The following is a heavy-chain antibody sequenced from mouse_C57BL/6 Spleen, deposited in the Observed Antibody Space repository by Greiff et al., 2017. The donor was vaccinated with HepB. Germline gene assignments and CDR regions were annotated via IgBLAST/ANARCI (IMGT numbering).Heavy chain of an antibody. CDR2: IYPGSGST. CDR1: GYTFTSYW. J-gene: IGHJ4*01. D-gene: IGHD1-1*01. CDR3: ARGYGSSYGYAMDY. Sequence: VKLQQPGAELVKPGASVKMSCKASGYTFTSYWITWVKQRPGQGLEWIGDIYPGSGSTNYNEKFKSKATLTVDTSSSTAYMQLSSLTSEDSAVYYCARGYGSSYGYAMDYWGQGTSVTVSS. V-gene: IGHV1-55*01.